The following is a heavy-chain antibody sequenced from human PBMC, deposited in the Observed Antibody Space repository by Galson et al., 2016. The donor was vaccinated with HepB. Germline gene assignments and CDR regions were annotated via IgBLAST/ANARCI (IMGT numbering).Heavy chain of an antibody. V-gene: IGHV4-34*01. Sequence: SETLSLTCAVKGASFSASYWAWIRQPPGKGLEWIGEINDSGSTTYIPSLKSRVSISADTSRKQFSLTLTSVTAADTAVYYCVKSNSFTLLLGEENYFDPWGQGTLVTVSS. CDR1: GASFSASY. CDR3: VKSNSFTLLLGEENYFDP. D-gene: IGHD1-7*01. J-gene: IGHJ5*02. CDR2: INDSGST.